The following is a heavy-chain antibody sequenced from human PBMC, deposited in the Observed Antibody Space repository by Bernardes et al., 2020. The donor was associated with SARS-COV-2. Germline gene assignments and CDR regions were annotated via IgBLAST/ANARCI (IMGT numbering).Heavy chain of an antibody. J-gene: IGHJ5*02. CDR2: IISNGGRT. D-gene: IGHD6-6*01. CDR1: GFTLNNYA. CDR3: ARGGGSKQLVAYNWFDP. V-gene: IGHV3-23*01. Sequence: GSLRLSCAASGFTLNNYAMSWARQTPGKGLEWVSAIISNGGRTYYADSVKGRFTISRDNFRNTLYLDMSSLRPEDTALYYCARGGGSKQLVAYNWFDPWGQGTLVTVSS.